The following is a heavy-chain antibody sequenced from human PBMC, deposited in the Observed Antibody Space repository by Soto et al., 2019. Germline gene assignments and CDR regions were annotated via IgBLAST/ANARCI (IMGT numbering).Heavy chain of an antibody. V-gene: IGHV1-69*06. Sequence: QVQLVQSGAEVKKPGSSVKVSCKASGGTFSSYAISWVRQAPGQGLEWMGGIIPIFGTANYAQKFQGRATITAEKSTSTAYMELSSLRSEDTAVYYCARGSTIFGVVTFQHLYYYYGMDVWGQGTTVTVSS. J-gene: IGHJ6*02. CDR1: GGTFSSYA. CDR2: IIPIFGTA. CDR3: ARGSTIFGVVTFQHLYYYYGMDV. D-gene: IGHD3-3*01.